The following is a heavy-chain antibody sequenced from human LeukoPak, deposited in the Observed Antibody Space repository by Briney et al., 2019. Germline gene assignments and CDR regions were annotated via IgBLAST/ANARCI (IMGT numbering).Heavy chain of an antibody. CDR2: IIPIFGTA. CDR1: GGTFISYA. V-gene: IGHV1-69*13. Sequence: GASVKVSCKASGGTFISYAISWVRQAPGQGLEWMGGIIPIFGTANYAQKFQGRVTITADESTSTAYMELSSLRSEDTAVYYCARIANPYYYDSSGYSYYFDYWGQGTLVTVSS. D-gene: IGHD3-22*01. J-gene: IGHJ4*02. CDR3: ARIANPYYYDSSGYSYYFDY.